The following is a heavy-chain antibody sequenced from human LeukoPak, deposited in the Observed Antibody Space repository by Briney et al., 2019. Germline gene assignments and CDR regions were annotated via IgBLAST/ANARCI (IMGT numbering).Heavy chain of an antibody. D-gene: IGHD3-16*01. J-gene: IGHJ5*02. CDR1: GGTFSSCA. CDR2: IIPIFGTA. CDR3: ARGGSPDYGQRNWFDP. Sequence: SVKVSCKASGGTFSSCAISWVRQAPGQGLEWMGGIIPIFGTANYAQKFQGRVTITTDESTSTAYMELSSLRSEDTAVYYCARGGSPDYGQRNWFDPWGQGTLVTVSS. V-gene: IGHV1-69*05.